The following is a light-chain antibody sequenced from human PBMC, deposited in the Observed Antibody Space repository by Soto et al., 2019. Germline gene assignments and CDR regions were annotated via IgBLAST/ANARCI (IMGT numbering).Light chain of an antibody. Sequence: QSVLTQPRSVSGSPGQSVTISCTGTSSDVGGFNYVSWYQQHPGKAPKLMIYDVSKRPSGVPDRFSGSKSGNTASLTISGLQAEDEANYYCCSYAGTYNIIFGGGTKFTVL. J-gene: IGLJ2*01. V-gene: IGLV2-11*01. CDR2: DVS. CDR1: SSDVGGFNY. CDR3: CSYAGTYNII.